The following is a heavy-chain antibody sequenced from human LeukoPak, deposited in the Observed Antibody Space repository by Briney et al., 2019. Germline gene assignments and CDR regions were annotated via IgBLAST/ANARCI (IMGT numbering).Heavy chain of an antibody. Sequence: PGGSLRLSCAASGFTFSSYWMNWARQAPGKGLEWVASINHNGNVNYYVDSVKGRFTISRDNAKNSLYLQMSNLRAEDTAVYYCARETDVSHLDYWGQGTLVTVSS. V-gene: IGHV3-7*03. D-gene: IGHD3-16*01. CDR2: INHNGNVN. J-gene: IGHJ4*02. CDR3: ARETDVSHLDY. CDR1: GFTFSSYW.